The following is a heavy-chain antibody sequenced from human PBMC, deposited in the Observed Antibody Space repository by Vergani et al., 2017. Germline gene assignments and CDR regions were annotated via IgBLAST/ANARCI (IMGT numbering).Heavy chain of an antibody. CDR3: ARGSNRYCSSTSCAIDY. J-gene: IGHJ4*02. CDR2: ISSNGGST. D-gene: IGHD2-2*01. CDR1: GFTFSSYA. V-gene: IGHV3-64*02. Sequence: EVQLVESGEGLVQPGGSLRLSCAASGFTFSSYAMHWVRQAPGKGLEYVSAISSNGGSTYYADSVKGRFTISRDNSKNTLYLQMGSLRAEDRAVYYCARGSNRYCSSTSCAIDYWGQGTLVTVSS.